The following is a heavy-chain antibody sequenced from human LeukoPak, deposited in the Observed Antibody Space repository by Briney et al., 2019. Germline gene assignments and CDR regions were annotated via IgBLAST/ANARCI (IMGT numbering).Heavy chain of an antibody. CDR2: IYYSGST. Sequence: SETLSLTCTVSGGSISSSSYYWGWIRQPPGKGLEWIGSIYYSGSTYYNPSLKSRVTISVDTSKNQFSLKLSSVTAADTAVYYCARAGGGNSGYYYGMDVWGQGTTVTVSS. CDR3: ARAGGGNSGYYYGMDV. V-gene: IGHV4-39*07. J-gene: IGHJ6*02. D-gene: IGHD4-23*01. CDR1: GGSISSSSYY.